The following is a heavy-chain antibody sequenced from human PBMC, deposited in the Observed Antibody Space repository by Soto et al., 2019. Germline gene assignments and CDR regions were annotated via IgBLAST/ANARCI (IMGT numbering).Heavy chain of an antibody. CDR3: ARVMRQQLVLDMDY. Sequence: GGSLRLSCAASGFTFSSYSMNWVRQAPGKGLEWVSSISSSSSYIYYTDSVKGRFTISRDNAKNSLYLQMNSLRAEDTAVYYCARVMRQQLVLDMDYWGQGTLVTVSS. CDR2: ISSSSSYI. J-gene: IGHJ4*02. D-gene: IGHD6-13*01. V-gene: IGHV3-21*01. CDR1: GFTFSSYS.